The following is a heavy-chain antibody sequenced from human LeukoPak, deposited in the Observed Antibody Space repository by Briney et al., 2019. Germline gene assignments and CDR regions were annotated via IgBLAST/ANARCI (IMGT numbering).Heavy chain of an antibody. D-gene: IGHD3-10*01. CDR3: ARDKAFGELWGRAFDI. J-gene: IGHJ3*02. CDR1: GFTFSSYA. Sequence: GGSLRLSCAASGFTFSSYAMHWVRQAPGKGLEWVTVISYIGSNKYYADSVKGRFTISRDNSKNTLFLQMNSLRAEDTAVYYCARDKAFGELWGRAFDIWGQGTMVTVSS. CDR2: ISYIGSNK. V-gene: IGHV3-30-3*01.